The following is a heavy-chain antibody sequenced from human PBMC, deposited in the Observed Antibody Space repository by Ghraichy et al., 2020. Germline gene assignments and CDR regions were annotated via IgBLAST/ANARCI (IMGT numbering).Heavy chain of an antibody. CDR1: GGSISSYY. V-gene: IGHV4-59*01. CDR3: ARLGGTYDY. Sequence: GSLRLSCTVSGGSISSYYWSWIRQPPGKGLEWIGYISTSGVTNYNPSLRSGVTILVDTSKNQFSLKLRSVTAADTAVYYCARLGGTYDYWGQGTLVTVSA. J-gene: IGHJ4*02. D-gene: IGHD3-16*01. CDR2: ISTSGVT.